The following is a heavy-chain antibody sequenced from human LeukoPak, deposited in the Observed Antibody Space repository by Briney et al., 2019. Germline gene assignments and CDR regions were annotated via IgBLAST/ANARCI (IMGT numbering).Heavy chain of an antibody. D-gene: IGHD1-1*01. CDR2: IYTSGST. J-gene: IGHJ3*02. V-gene: IGHV4-4*07. CDR1: GYSISSGYY. Sequence: SETLSLTCTVSGYSISSGYYWSWIRQPAGKGLEWIGRIYTSGSTNYNPSLKSRVTMSVDTSKNQFSLKLSSVTAADTAVYYCARDNAAGTTHAFDIWGQGTMVTVSS. CDR3: ARDNAAGTTHAFDI.